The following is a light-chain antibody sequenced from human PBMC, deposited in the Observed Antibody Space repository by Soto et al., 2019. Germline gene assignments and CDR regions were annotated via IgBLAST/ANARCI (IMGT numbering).Light chain of an antibody. J-gene: IGKJ1*01. CDR1: QTISSW. CDR3: QQYGSSPRT. V-gene: IGKV1-5*03. CDR2: KAS. Sequence: DIQMTQSPSTLSGSVGDRVTMTGRASQTISSWLAWYQQKPGKAPKLLIYKASTLKSGVPSRFSGSGSGTDFTLTISRLEPEDFAVYYCQQYGSSPRTFGQGTKVDIK.